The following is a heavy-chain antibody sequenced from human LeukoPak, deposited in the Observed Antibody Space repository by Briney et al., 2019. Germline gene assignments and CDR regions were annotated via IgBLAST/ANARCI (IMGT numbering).Heavy chain of an antibody. CDR1: GYTLTELS. D-gene: IGHD2-2*01. Sequence: ASVKVSCKVSGYTLTELSMHWVRQAPGKGLEWMGGFDPEDGETIYAQKFQGRVTVTEDTSTDTAYMELSSLRSEDTAVYYCATLPIVVVPAASYYFDYWGQGTLVTVSS. CDR2: FDPEDGET. CDR3: ATLPIVVVPAASYYFDY. J-gene: IGHJ4*02. V-gene: IGHV1-24*01.